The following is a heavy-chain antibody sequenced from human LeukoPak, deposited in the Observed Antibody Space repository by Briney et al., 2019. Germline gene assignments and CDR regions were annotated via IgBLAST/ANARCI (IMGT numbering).Heavy chain of an antibody. Sequence: PGGSLRLSCAASGFTFDDYTMQGVRQAPGKGLEWVSLISWDGGSTYYADSVKGLVTISRDNSKTSLYLQMNSLRAEDTALYYCAKDMGEVLTGYYNDNYYGMDVWGQGTTVTVSS. CDR2: ISWDGGST. D-gene: IGHD3-9*01. CDR3: AKDMGEVLTGYYNDNYYGMDV. J-gene: IGHJ6*02. CDR1: GFTFDDYT. V-gene: IGHV3-43*01.